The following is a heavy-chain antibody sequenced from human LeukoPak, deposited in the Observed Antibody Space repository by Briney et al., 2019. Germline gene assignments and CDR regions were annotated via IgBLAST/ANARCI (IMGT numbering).Heavy chain of an antibody. V-gene: IGHV3-30*01. Sequence: PGRSLRLSCAASGFTFSSYAMHWVRQAPGKGVERVAVISYDGSNKYYADSVKGRFTISRDNSKNTLYLQMNSLRAEDTAVYYCAREDYYYDSSGYYYDAFDIWGQGTMVTVSS. J-gene: IGHJ3*02. CDR3: AREDYYYDSSGYYYDAFDI. D-gene: IGHD3-22*01. CDR2: ISYDGSNK. CDR1: GFTFSSYA.